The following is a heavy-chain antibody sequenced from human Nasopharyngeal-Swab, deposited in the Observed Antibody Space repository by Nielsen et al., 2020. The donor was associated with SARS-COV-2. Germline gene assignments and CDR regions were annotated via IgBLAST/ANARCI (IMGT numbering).Heavy chain of an antibody. J-gene: IGHJ3*02. Sequence: GESLKISCAASGFTFSSYAMSWVRQAPGKGLEWVSVIFSGGTSTFYADSVKGRFTISRDNSKNTLFLQMNSLRAEDTAVYYCAKGLADYGEDAFDIWGKGQWSPSLQ. D-gene: IGHD3-16*01. CDR3: AKGLADYGEDAFDI. V-gene: IGHV3-23*03. CDR1: GFTFSSYA. CDR2: IFSGGTST.